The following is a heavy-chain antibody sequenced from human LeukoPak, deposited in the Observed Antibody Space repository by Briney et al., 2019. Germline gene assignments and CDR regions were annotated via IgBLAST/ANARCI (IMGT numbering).Heavy chain of an antibody. CDR2: IIPIFGTA. D-gene: IGHD6-13*01. Sequence: SVKVSCKASGGTFSSYAISWVRQAPGQGLEWMGGIIPIFGTANYAQKFQGRVTITADESTSTAYTELSSLRSEDTAVYYCARDLTAAGNYYYGMDVWAKGPRSPSP. J-gene: IGHJ6*02. CDR3: ARDLTAAGNYYYGMDV. V-gene: IGHV1-69*13. CDR1: GGTFSSYA.